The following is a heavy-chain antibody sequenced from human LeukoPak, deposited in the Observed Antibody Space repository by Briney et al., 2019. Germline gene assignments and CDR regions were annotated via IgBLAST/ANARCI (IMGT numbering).Heavy chain of an antibody. Sequence: GGSLRLSCAASGFTFSSYGMHWVRQAPGKGLEWVAFIRYDGSNKYYADSVKGRFTISRGNSKNTLYLQMNSLRAEDTAVYYCAKVLAAAGTFDYWGQGTLVTVSS. J-gene: IGHJ4*02. CDR2: IRYDGSNK. CDR3: AKVLAAAGTFDY. CDR1: GFTFSSYG. V-gene: IGHV3-30*02. D-gene: IGHD6-13*01.